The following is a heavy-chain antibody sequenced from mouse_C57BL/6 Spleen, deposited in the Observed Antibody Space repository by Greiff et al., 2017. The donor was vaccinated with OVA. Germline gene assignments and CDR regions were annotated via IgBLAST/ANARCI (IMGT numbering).Heavy chain of an antibody. CDR3: ARDHYGSSYWYFGG. CDR2: ISDGGSYT. V-gene: IGHV5-4*01. D-gene: IGHD1-1*01. J-gene: IGHJ1*03. CDR1: GFTFSSYA. Sequence: DVMLVESGGGLVKPGGSLKLSCAASGFTFSSYAMSWVRQTPEKRLEWVATISDGGSYTYYPDNVKGRFTISRDNAKNNLYLQMSHLKSEDTAMYYCARDHYGSSYWYFGGWGTGATVTVSS.